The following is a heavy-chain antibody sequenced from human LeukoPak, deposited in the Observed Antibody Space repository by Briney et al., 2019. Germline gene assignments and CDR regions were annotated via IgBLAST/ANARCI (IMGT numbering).Heavy chain of an antibody. Sequence: GGSLRLSCAASGFSFGSYWMSWVRQAPGKGLEWVANIKQDGSEEFYVDSVKGRFTISRDNGKNSLYLHMHSLGAEDTAVYYCATDLGHSIHYFVSWGQGTLVTVSS. CDR2: IKQDGSEE. V-gene: IGHV3-7*01. CDR3: ATDLGHSIHYFVS. D-gene: IGHD2-21*01. CDR1: GFSFGSYW. J-gene: IGHJ4*02.